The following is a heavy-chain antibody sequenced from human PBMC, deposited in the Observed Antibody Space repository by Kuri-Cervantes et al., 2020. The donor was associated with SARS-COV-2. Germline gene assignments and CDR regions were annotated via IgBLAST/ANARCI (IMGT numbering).Heavy chain of an antibody. J-gene: IGHJ6*03. D-gene: IGHD5-12*01. CDR2: ISDWSLNI. CDR1: GFXFRSSH. V-gene: IGHV3-48*01. CDR3: TRDRRRYSGDXXHYYVDV. Sequence: GGSLRLSCAASGFXFRSSHMNWVHQAPGKGLEWISSISDWSLNIYYADSVKGRFNISRDNAKNSLFLQMNSLRVEDTAVYYCTRDRRRYSGDXXHYYVDVWGTGTTVTVSS.